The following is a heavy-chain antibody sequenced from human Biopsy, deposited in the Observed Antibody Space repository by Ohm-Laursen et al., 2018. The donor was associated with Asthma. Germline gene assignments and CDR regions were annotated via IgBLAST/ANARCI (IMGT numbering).Heavy chain of an antibody. Sequence: GTLSLTCSVYGGSISSFYWSWIRQSPEKGLEWMGYVYWTGSTNYNPSLKSRVTMSVDTSKNRMFLELTSVTAADTAIYYCVRAVRNEQWLAPFDYWGQGTRVTVSS. J-gene: IGHJ4*02. CDR2: VYWTGST. CDR3: VRAVRNEQWLAPFDY. V-gene: IGHV4-59*01. CDR1: GGSISSFY. D-gene: IGHD6-19*01.